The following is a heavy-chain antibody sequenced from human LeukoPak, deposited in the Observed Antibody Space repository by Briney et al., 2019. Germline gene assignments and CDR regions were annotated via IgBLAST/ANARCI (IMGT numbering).Heavy chain of an antibody. J-gene: IGHJ4*02. Sequence: GGSLRLSCAASGFTFSNYWMHWVRQAPGKGLVWVSRINGDGISTGYADSVKGRFTVSRDNAKKTLYLQMNSLRAEDTAVYYCARDVGNFDYWGQGTLVTVSS. CDR3: ARDVGNFDY. V-gene: IGHV3-74*01. CDR2: INGDGIST. CDR1: GFTFSNYW.